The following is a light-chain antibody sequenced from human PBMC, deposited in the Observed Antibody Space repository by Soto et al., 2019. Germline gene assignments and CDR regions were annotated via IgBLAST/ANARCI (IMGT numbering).Light chain of an antibody. Sequence: ETVMTQSPSTVSVSLGERATLSCRASQSVARNLAWYQQKPGQAPRLLIYAASTRATGTPARFSGSGSGTEFTLTISSLQSEDFAVYYCQQYNNWPLTFGQGTRLEIK. CDR1: QSVARN. J-gene: IGKJ5*01. CDR2: AAS. CDR3: QQYNNWPLT. V-gene: IGKV3-15*01.